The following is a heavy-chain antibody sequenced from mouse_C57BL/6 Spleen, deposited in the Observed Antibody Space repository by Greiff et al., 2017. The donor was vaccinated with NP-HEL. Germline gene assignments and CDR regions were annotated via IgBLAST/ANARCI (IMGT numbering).Heavy chain of an antibody. CDR3: ARATGRRDY. CDR1: GFTFSDFY. J-gene: IGHJ2*01. CDR2: SRNKANDYTT. Sequence: EVMLVESGGGLVQSGRSLRLSCATSGFTFSDFYMEWVRQAPGKGLEWIAASRNKANDYTTEYSASVKGRFIVSRDTSQSIRYLQMNALRAEDTAIYYCARATGRRDYWGQGTTLTVSS. V-gene: IGHV7-1*01. D-gene: IGHD4-1*01.